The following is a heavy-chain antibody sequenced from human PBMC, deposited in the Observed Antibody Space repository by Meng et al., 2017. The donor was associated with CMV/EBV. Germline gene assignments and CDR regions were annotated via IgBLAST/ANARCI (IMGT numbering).Heavy chain of an antibody. V-gene: IGHV1-18*01. CDR3: ARVQGSYYMDV. CDR1: GYTFTSYG. Sequence: VQLVKSGAGVEEPGDSVEVSWKASGYTFTSYGISWVRQAPGKGLEWMGWISAYNGNTNYAQKLQGRVTMTTDTSTSTAYMELRSLRSDDTVVYYCARVQGSYYMDVWGKGTTVTVSS. J-gene: IGHJ6*03. CDR2: ISAYNGNT.